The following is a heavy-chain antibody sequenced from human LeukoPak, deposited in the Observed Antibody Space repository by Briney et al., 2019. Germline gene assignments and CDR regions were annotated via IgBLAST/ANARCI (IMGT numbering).Heavy chain of an antibody. D-gene: IGHD5-12*01. CDR1: GGSFSGYY. J-gene: IGHJ4*02. V-gene: IGHV4-34*01. CDR2: INHSGST. CDR3: ARGTLDIVATTPLYFDY. Sequence: SETLSLTCAVYGGSFSGYYWSWIRQPPGKGLEWIGEINHSGSTNYNPSLKSRVTIPVDTSKNQFSLKLSSVTAADTAVYYCARGTLDIVATTPLYFDYWGQGTLVTVSS.